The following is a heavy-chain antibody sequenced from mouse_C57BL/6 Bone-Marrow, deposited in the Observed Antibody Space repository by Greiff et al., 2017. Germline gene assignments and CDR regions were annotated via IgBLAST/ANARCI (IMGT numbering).Heavy chain of an antibody. CDR2: IYPGSGNT. V-gene: IGHV1-76*01. D-gene: IGHD2-1*01. J-gene: IGHJ4*01. Sequence: VQLKQSGAELVRPGASVKLSCKASGYTFTDYYINWVKQRPGQGLEWIARIYPGSGNTYYNEKFKGKATLTAEKSSSTAYMQLSSLTSEDSAVYFCARIYYGNYYAMDYWGQGTSVTVSS. CDR3: ARIYYGNYYAMDY. CDR1: GYTFTDYY.